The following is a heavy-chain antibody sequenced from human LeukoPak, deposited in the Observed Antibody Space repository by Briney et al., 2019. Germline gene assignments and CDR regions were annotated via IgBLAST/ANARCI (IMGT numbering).Heavy chain of an antibody. Sequence: ASVKVSCKASGFTFTSYYMHWVRQAPGQGLEWMGIINPSGGITNYAQKFQGRVTMTRDTSTSTVYMELSSLRSDDTAVYYCARGTDPLADFDYWGQGTLVTVSS. CDR3: ARGTDPLADFDY. D-gene: IGHD2-8*02. CDR1: GFTFTSYY. V-gene: IGHV1-46*01. CDR2: INPSGGIT. J-gene: IGHJ4*02.